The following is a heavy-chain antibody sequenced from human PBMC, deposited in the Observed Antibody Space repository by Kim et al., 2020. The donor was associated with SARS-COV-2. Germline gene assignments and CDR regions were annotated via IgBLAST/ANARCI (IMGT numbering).Heavy chain of an antibody. D-gene: IGHD3-10*01. J-gene: IGHJ4*02. Sequence: YADSVRGRFTIPRNCSKNTLYLQMSSVRAEDTALYYCARVYYVVDYWGQGTQVTVSS. V-gene: IGHV3-30*07. CDR3: ARVYYVVDY.